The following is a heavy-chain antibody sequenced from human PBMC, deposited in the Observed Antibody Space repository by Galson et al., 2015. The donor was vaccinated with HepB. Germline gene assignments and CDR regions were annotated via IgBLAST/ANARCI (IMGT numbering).Heavy chain of an antibody. Sequence: FTFRDYGMNWIRQAPGKGLEWIGFIRSKTYGETAEYAASVKGRFSISRDDSKSIAYLQMNALTTEDTAVYYCTRDLCSDGDCYFDYWGQGTLGPVSS. CDR2: IRSKTYGETA. D-gene: IGHD2-15*01. CDR3: TRDLCSDGDCYFDY. V-gene: IGHV3-49*03. J-gene: IGHJ4*02. CDR1: FTFRDYG.